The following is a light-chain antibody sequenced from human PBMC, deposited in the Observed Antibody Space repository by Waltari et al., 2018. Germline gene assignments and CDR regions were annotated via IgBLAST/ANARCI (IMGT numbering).Light chain of an antibody. CDR3: QQYNDWLT. CDR2: RAS. J-gene: IGKJ4*01. CDR1: QSVSAD. V-gene: IGKV3-15*01. Sequence: LFCRASQSVSADLAWYQSTSGQPPRLLIYRASSRATGVPARFSGSGSGTEFTLTISNLQSEDSAVYYCQQYNDWLTFGGGTKVE.